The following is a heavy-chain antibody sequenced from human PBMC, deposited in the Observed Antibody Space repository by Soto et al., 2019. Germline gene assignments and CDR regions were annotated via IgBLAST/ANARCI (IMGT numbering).Heavy chain of an antibody. CDR1: GGSISNYY. J-gene: IGHJ4*02. Sequence: PSETLSLTCTVSGGSISNYYWSWIRQPPGKGLEWIGYIFYTGSTNYNPSLKSRVTISVDTSKNQFSLKLSSVTAADTAVYYCARESKDGYNNGGLDFWGRGTLVTVS. CDR2: IFYTGST. D-gene: IGHD4-4*01. V-gene: IGHV4-59*01. CDR3: ARESKDGYNNGGLDF.